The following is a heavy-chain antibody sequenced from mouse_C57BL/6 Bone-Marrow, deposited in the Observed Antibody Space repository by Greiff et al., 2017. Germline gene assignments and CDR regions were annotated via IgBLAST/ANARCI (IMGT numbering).Heavy chain of an antibody. CDR2: INPYNGGT. V-gene: IGHV1-19*01. J-gene: IGHJ4*01. Sequence: EVQRVESGPVLVKPGASVKMSCKASGSTFTDYYMNWVKQSHGKSLEWIGVINPYNGGTSYNQKFKGKATLTVDKSSSTAYMELNSLTSEDSAVYYCARETGPMDYWGQGASVTVSS. D-gene: IGHD4-1*01. CDR1: GSTFTDYY. CDR3: ARETGPMDY.